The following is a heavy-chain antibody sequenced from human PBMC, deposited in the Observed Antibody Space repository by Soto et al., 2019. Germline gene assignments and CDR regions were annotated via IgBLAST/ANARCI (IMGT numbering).Heavy chain of an antibody. CDR2: IDSGGTSK. V-gene: IGHV3-48*03. J-gene: IGHJ6*02. CDR1: GFIISSYE. Sequence: GGSLRLSCATSGFIISSYEMNWVRQAPGKGLEWVSYIDSGGTSKQYADSVQGRFSTSRDNTRKTLYLQMNSLRAGDTGVYYCATDYSSTWNVWGQGTTVTVSS. D-gene: IGHD6-13*01. CDR3: ATDYSSTWNV.